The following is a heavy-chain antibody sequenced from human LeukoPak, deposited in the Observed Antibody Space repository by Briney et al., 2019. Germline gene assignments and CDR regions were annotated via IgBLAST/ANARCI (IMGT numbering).Heavy chain of an antibody. CDR3: ARFACSSTSCYSVWFDP. CDR1: GVSISSYY. Sequence: PSETLSLTCTVSGVSISSYYWSWIRQPPGKGLEWIGYIYYSGSTNYNPSLKSRVTISVDTSKNQFSLKLSSVTAADTAMYYCARFACSSTSCYSVWFDPWGQGTLVTVSS. CDR2: IYYSGST. J-gene: IGHJ5*02. V-gene: IGHV4-59*01. D-gene: IGHD2-2*01.